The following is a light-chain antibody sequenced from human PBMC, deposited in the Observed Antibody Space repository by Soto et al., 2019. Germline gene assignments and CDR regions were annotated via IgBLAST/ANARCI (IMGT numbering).Light chain of an antibody. Sequence: QSVLTQPPSASGTPGQRVSISCSGGSSNIGRSTVNWYQQLPGTAPKVLIYSNDQRPSGVPDRFSGSKSGTSASLAISGLQSEDEADYYCAAWDDSLNGQGVFGGGTKLTVL. CDR2: SND. CDR3: AAWDDSLNGQGV. V-gene: IGLV1-44*01. J-gene: IGLJ3*02. CDR1: SSNIGRST.